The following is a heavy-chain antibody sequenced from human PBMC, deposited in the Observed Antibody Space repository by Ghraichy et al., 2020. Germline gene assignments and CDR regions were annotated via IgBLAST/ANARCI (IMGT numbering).Heavy chain of an antibody. D-gene: IGHD4-23*01. CDR2: VYHSDTT. Sequence: SETLSLTCTVSGGSFGSYYWNWIRQTPGKGLEWLGYVYHSDTTNYNPSLESRLTISVDTSKNQFSLKLTSMTAADTAIYYCARHRYGGSNAWYFQFWGRGTLVTVSS. CDR3: ARHRYGGSNAWYFQF. J-gene: IGHJ2*01. V-gene: IGHV4-59*08. CDR1: GGSFGSYY.